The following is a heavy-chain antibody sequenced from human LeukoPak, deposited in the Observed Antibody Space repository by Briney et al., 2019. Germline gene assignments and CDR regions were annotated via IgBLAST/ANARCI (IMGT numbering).Heavy chain of an antibody. V-gene: IGHV3-48*02. CDR1: GFTFSSYS. CDR3: ARESGYQHLDY. Sequence: PGGSLRLSCAASGFTFSSYSMNWVRQAPGKGLEWVSYIISSSSTIFYADSVKGRFTISRDNAKNSLYLQMNSLRDDDTAVYYCARESGYQHLDYWGQGTLVTVSS. J-gene: IGHJ4*02. CDR2: IISSSSTI. D-gene: IGHD3-3*02.